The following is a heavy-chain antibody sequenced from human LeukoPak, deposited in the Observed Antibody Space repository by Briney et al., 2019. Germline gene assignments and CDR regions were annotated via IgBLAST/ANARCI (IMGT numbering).Heavy chain of an antibody. CDR3: AKHTAGASGFDF. J-gene: IGHJ4*02. D-gene: IGHD1-26*01. V-gene: IGHV3-23*01. Sequence: GGSLRLSCAASGFTFSTYAMTWVRPAPGKGLEWVSTISGSVSTTYSAASVKGRFTISRDNSKNTLYLQMNTLRAEDTALYYCAKHTAGASGFDFWGQGALVTVSS. CDR2: ISGSVSTT. CDR1: GFTFSTYA.